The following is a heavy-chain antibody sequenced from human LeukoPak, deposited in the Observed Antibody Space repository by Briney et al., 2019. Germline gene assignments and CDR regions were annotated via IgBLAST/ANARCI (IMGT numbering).Heavy chain of an antibody. CDR3: ARGISSWRNLNDAFDI. CDR2: IYTSGSA. V-gene: IGHV4-4*07. J-gene: IGHJ3*02. D-gene: IGHD6-13*01. Sequence: PSETLSLTCTVSGGSISSYYWSWIRQPAGKGLEWIGRIYTSGSANYNPSLKSRVTMSVDTSKNQFSLKLSSVTAADTAVYYCARGISSWRNLNDAFDIWGQGTMVTVSS. CDR1: GGSISSYY.